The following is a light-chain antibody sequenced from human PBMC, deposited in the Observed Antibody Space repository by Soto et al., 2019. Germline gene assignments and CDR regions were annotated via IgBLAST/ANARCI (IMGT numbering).Light chain of an antibody. CDR3: SSCARSYPLV. CDR1: SNDVGGYNF. V-gene: IGLV2-11*01. Sequence: QSVLTQPRSVSGSPGQSVTISCTGTSNDVGGYNFVSWYQQHPGKVPKLFIYDVSRRPSGVPDRFSGSKSGNTASLTISGLQAEDEADYYCSSCARSYPLVFGGGTKRTVL. J-gene: IGLJ2*01. CDR2: DVS.